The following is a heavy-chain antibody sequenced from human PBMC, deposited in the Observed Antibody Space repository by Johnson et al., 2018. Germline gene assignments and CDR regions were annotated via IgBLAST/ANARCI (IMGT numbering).Heavy chain of an antibody. CDR2: IIPILGTA. D-gene: IGHD6-13*01. CDR1: GGTFSSYA. J-gene: IGHJ6*02. CDR3: ARGEYSSSQGDNCYYYGMDV. Sequence: QVQLVQSGAEVKKPGSSVKVSCKASGGTFSSYAISWVRQAPGQGLAWMGGIIPILGTANYAQKFQGRVTITAEESTSTADMGLSSLRSEETAVDYGARGEYSSSQGDNCYYYGMDVWGQGTTVTVSS. V-gene: IGHV1-69*12.